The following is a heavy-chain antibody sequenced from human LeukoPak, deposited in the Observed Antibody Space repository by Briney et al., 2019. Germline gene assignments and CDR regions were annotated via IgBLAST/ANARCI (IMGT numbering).Heavy chain of an antibody. Sequence: GGSLRLSCAASGFTFSSYSMNWVRQAPGKGLEWVSSISSSSSYIYYADSVKGRFTISRDNAKNSLYLQVNSLRAEDTAVYYCASGSSSLIDYWGQGNPGHRLL. J-gene: IGHJ4*02. D-gene: IGHD6-13*01. CDR1: GFTFSSYS. CDR2: ISSSSSYI. CDR3: ASGSSSLIDY. V-gene: IGHV3-21*01.